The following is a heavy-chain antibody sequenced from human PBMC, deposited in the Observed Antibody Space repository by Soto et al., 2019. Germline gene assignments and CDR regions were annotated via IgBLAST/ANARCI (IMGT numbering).Heavy chain of an antibody. CDR1: GYTFTSYY. CDR2: INPSGGST. J-gene: IGHJ4*02. V-gene: IGHV1-46*01. Sequence: ASVKVSCKASGYTFTSYYIDWVRQAPGQGLEWMGIINPSGGSTSYAQKFQGRVTMTRDTSTSTVYMELSSLRSEDTAVYYCATQSGSSGYDYYVLDYWGQGTLVTVSS. D-gene: IGHD5-12*01. CDR3: ATQSGSSGYDYYVLDY.